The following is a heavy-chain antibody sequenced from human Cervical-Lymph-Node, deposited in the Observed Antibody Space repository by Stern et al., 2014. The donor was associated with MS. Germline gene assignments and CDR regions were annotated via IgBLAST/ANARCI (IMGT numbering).Heavy chain of an antibody. CDR3: ARDLRGYGDRND. D-gene: IGHD4-17*01. J-gene: IGHJ4*02. CDR1: GYTFTSYY. CDR2: INPSAGNA. Sequence: VQLGDSGAEVKKPGASVKVSCKASGYTFTSYYVNWVRQAPGQGLESMGVINPSAGNAGYAQKFQGRVTMTRDTSTTTLYMELSSLTSEDTAVYYCARDLRGYGDRNDWGQGTLVTVSS. V-gene: IGHV1-46*01.